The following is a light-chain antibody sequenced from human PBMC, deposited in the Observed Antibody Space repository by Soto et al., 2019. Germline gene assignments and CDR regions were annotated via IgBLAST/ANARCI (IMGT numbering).Light chain of an antibody. CDR3: LQYGSSPKT. V-gene: IGKV3-20*01. CDR1: QSVSSSY. J-gene: IGKJ1*01. Sequence: EIVLTQSPGTLSLSPGDRATLSCRASQSVSSSYLAWYQQKPGQAPRVLIYGASNRATGIPDRFSGSGSGTDFTLTISRLEPEDFAVYYCLQYGSSPKTFGQGPKVEIK. CDR2: GAS.